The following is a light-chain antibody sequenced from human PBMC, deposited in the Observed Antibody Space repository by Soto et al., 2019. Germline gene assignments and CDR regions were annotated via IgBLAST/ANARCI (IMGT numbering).Light chain of an antibody. V-gene: IGKV3-11*01. CDR3: QQRSNWS. J-gene: IGKJ4*01. Sequence: EIVLTQSPATLSLSPGEKATLSCRASQSVSSYLAWYQQKAGQAPRLLIYEASNRATGIPARFSGSGSGTDFTLTISSLEPEDFAVYYCQQRSNWSFGGGTKVDIK. CDR1: QSVSSY. CDR2: EAS.